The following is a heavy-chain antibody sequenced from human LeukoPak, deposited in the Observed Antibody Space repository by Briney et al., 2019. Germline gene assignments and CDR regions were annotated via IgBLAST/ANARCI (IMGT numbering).Heavy chain of an antibody. J-gene: IGHJ5*02. CDR2: VSHDGSNK. CDR1: GFTFSSYW. Sequence: GGSLRLSCAASGFTFSSYWMSWVRQAPGTGLEWVAVVSHDGSNKYYADSVKGRFTISRDNSKNTLYLQMNSLRAEDTAVYYCAKDLGPTTFVSVAAAGPNWFDPWGQGTLVTVSS. CDR3: AKDLGPTTFVSVAAAGPNWFDP. V-gene: IGHV3-30*18. D-gene: IGHD6-13*01.